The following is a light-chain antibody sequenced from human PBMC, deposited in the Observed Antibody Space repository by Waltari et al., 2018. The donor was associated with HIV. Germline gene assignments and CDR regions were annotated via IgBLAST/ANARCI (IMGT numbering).Light chain of an antibody. V-gene: IGKV1-39*01. CDR3: QQSYGAPFT. CDR1: QKINKN. J-gene: IGKJ3*01. CDR2: DAW. Sequence: DIQMTQSPSALSASVGDTVTITCRASQKINKNLNWYQKTVGKAPKLHVYDAWKIQSGVPVRFRGSGSGSEYSLTISNLQSEDFASYFCQQSYGAPFTFGPGSMV.